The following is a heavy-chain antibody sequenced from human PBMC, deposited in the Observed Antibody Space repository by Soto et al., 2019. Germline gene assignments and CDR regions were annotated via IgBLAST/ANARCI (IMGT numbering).Heavy chain of an antibody. CDR1: GGSISNYY. CDR2: IYYSGST. Sequence: SETLSLTCTVSGGSISNYYWTWIRQHPGKGLEWIGYIYYSGSTYYNPSLKSRVTISVDTSKNQFSLKLSSVTAADTAVYYCARVWGMTPDYWGQGTLVTVSS. V-gene: IGHV4-59*06. J-gene: IGHJ4*02. CDR3: ARVWGMTPDY. D-gene: IGHD7-27*01.